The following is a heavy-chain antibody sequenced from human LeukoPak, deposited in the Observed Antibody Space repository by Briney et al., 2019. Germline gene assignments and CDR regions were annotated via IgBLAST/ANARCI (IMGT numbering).Heavy chain of an antibody. J-gene: IGHJ4*02. CDR3: AGTYGGDPSNFDY. CDR1: GFTFSSYS. Sequence: GGSLRLSCAASGFTFSSYSMNWVRQAPGKGLEWVSSISSSSSYIYYADSVKGRFTISRDNAKNSLYLQMNSLRAEDTAVYYCAGTYGGDPSNFDYWGQGTLVTVSS. D-gene: IGHD4-23*01. CDR2: ISSSSSYI. V-gene: IGHV3-21*01.